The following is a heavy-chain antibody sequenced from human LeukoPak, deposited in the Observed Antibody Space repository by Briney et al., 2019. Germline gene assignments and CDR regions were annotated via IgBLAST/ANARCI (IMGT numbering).Heavy chain of an antibody. CDR3: ARDRERFGILEWLLSFDY. J-gene: IGHJ4*02. Sequence: GGSLRLSCAASGFTFSSYAMSWVRQAPGKGLEWVAVISYDGSNKYYADSVKGRFTISRDNSKNTLYLQMNSLRAEDTAVYYCARDRERFGILEWLLSFDYWGQGTLVTVSS. D-gene: IGHD3-3*01. V-gene: IGHV3-30-3*01. CDR1: GFTFSSYA. CDR2: ISYDGSNK.